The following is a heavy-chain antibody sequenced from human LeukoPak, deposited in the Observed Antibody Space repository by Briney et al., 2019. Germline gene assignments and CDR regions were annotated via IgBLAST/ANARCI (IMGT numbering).Heavy chain of an antibody. J-gene: IGHJ4*02. Sequence: GSLRLPWSASGFTFSSHAIDWVRQAPGKGLEWVSAISGSGGSTYYADSVKGRFTISRDNSKNTLYLQMNSLRAEDTAVYYCAKDLRSVAGFDYWGQGTLVTVSS. D-gene: IGHD6-19*01. V-gene: IGHV3-23*01. CDR1: GFTFSSHA. CDR3: AKDLRSVAGFDY. CDR2: ISGSGGST.